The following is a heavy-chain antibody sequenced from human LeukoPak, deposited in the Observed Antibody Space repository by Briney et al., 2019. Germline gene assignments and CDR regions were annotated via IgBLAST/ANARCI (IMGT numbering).Heavy chain of an antibody. CDR3: AKNRSPHSSSWQIKDY. D-gene: IGHD6-13*01. J-gene: IGHJ4*02. CDR2: ISYDGSNK. V-gene: IGHV3-30*18. CDR1: GFTFSSYG. Sequence: GGSLRLSCAASGFTFSSYGMHWVRQAPGKGLEWVAVISYDGSNKYYADSVKGRFTISRDNSKNTLYLQMNSLRAEDTAVYYCAKNRSPHSSSWQIKDYWGQGTLVTVSS.